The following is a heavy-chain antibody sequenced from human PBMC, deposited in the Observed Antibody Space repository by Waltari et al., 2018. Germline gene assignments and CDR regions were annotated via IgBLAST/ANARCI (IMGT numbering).Heavy chain of an antibody. Sequence: QLQLQESGPGLVKPSETLSLTCTVSGGAISSSSDYWGWIRQPPGKGLEWIGSIYYSGSTYYNPSLKSRVTISADTSKNQFSLKLSSVTAADTAVYHCARQHSSSWPGYFDYWGQGTLVTVSS. J-gene: IGHJ4*02. CDR2: IYYSGST. V-gene: IGHV4-39*01. D-gene: IGHD6-13*01. CDR1: GGAISSSSDY. CDR3: ARQHSSSWPGYFDY.